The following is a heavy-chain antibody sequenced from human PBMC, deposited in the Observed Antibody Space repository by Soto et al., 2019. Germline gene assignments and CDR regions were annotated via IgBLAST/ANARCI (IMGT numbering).Heavy chain of an antibody. CDR1: GFTFSSYW. CDR3: AREVCSATSRSPAAAFDI. Sequence: GGSLRLSCAASGFTFSSYWMSWVRHAPGKGLEWVANIKQDGSEKYYVDSVKGRFTISRDNAKNSLYLQMNSLRAEDTAVFYCAREVCSATSRSPAAAFDIWVLGTMATVSS. V-gene: IGHV3-7*01. D-gene: IGHD2-2*01. CDR2: IKQDGSEK. J-gene: IGHJ3*02.